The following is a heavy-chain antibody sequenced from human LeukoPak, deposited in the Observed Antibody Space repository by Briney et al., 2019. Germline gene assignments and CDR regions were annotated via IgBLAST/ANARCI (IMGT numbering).Heavy chain of an antibody. J-gene: IGHJ4*02. CDR3: ARAVGATRWGFDY. V-gene: IGHV1-69*05. CDR1: GGTFSSYA. CDR2: IIPIFGTA. Sequence: ASVKVSCKASGGTFSSYAISWVRQAPGQGIEWMGGIIPIFGTANYAQKFQGRVTITTDESTSTAYMELSSLRSEDTAVYYCARAVGATRWGFDYWGQGTQVTVSS. D-gene: IGHD1-26*01.